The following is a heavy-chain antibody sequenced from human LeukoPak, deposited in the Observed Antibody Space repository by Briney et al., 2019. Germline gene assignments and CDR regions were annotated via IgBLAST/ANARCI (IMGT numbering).Heavy chain of an antibody. V-gene: IGHV1-2*02. CDR1: GYTFTDYH. CDR2: INPKTGGT. CDR3: VRDFPDYSSHFDY. Sequence: GASVKVSCKASGYTFTDYHLHWVRPAPGQGLEWMAWINPKTGGTNYAQKFQGRVTLTRDTSISTAYMEVSSLASDDTAVYYCVRDFPDYSSHFDYWGQGTLVTVPS. D-gene: IGHD6-19*01. J-gene: IGHJ4*02.